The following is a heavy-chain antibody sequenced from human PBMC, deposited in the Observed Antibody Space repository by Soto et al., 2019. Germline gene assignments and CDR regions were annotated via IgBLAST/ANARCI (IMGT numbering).Heavy chain of an antibody. CDR2: IRNQVNSHTT. CDR1: GFTFSDHY. CDR3: AKVSVTDYSFDY. J-gene: IGHJ4*02. Sequence: EVQLVESGGGLVQPGGSLRLSCSASGFTFSDHYMDWVRQAPGKGLGWVGRIRNQVNSHTTEYAASVRGRITISRDDSKSSLDLQMNSLKTEDTAVYYCAKVSVTDYSFDYWGQGISVTVS. V-gene: IGHV3-72*01. D-gene: IGHD2-21*02.